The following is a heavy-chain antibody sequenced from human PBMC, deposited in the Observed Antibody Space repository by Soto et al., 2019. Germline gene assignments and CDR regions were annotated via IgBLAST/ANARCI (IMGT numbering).Heavy chain of an antibody. Sequence: QVQLVQSGAEVKKPGSSVKVSCKASGGTFSSYAISWVRQAPGQGLEWMGGIIAISGTANYAQKFQGRVTITADASTSTAYMELSSLRSEDTAVYYCARSQGSSTSLELYYYYYYGMDVWGQGTTVTVSS. J-gene: IGHJ6*02. CDR1: GGTFSSYA. CDR2: IIAISGTA. CDR3: ARSQGSSTSLELYYYYYYGMDV. V-gene: IGHV1-69*01. D-gene: IGHD2-2*01.